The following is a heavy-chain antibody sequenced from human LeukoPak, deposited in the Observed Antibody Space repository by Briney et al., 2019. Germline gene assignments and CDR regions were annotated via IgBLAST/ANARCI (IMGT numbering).Heavy chain of an antibody. CDR3: ARGAHYGSGSSYYGMDV. D-gene: IGHD3-10*01. CDR1: GFTFSSYA. V-gene: IGHV3-48*01. CDR2: ISRSSSII. J-gene: IGHJ6*02. Sequence: GGSLRLSCAASGFTFSSYAMSWVRQAPGKGLEWVSYISRSSSIIYYADSVKGRFTISRDNAKNSLYLQMNSLRAEDTAVYYCARGAHYGSGSSYYGMDVWGQGTTVTVSS.